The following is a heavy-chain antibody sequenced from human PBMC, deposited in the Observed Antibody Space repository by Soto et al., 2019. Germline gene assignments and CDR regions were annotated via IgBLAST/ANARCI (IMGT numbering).Heavy chain of an antibody. CDR1: EYTFNTYY. CDR2: IHPSGGGS. Sequence: ASVKVSCKPSEYTFNTYYLHWVRRAPGQALEWMGVIHPSGGGSTYAQKFLGRVTVTRDTSTSTVFMELSSLRSDDTAVYYCARGGHIAVVTASFDYWGQGTLVTVSS. D-gene: IGHD2-21*02. V-gene: IGHV1-46*02. CDR3: ARGGHIAVVTASFDY. J-gene: IGHJ4*02.